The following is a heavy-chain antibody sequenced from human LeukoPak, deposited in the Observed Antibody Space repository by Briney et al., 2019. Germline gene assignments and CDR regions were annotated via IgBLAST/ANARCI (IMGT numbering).Heavy chain of an antibody. V-gene: IGHV3-23*01. J-gene: IGHJ4*02. CDR3: AKGSYYDSSGSFYFDY. CDR1: GFPFSSYS. D-gene: IGHD3-22*01. Sequence: GGSLRLPCAASGFPFSSYSMSGARRPPGRGREGVSGISGSGDNTYYADSVKGRFTISRDNSKNTLYVQVNSLGTEDTAAYYCAKGSYYDSSGSFYFDYWGQGTLVTVSS. CDR2: ISGSGDNT.